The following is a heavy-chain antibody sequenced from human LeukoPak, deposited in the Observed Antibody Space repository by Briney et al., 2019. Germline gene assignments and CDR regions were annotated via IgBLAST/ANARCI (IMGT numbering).Heavy chain of an antibody. D-gene: IGHD3-16*01. CDR3: ARDPERYLRMGHYDY. CDR2: IDYDSSHI. J-gene: IGHJ4*02. V-gene: IGHV3-21*01. CDR1: GFTFSSSA. Sequence: GGSLRLPCAGSGFTFSSSAMNWVRQVPGKGLEWVSSIDYDSSHIYYAASVRGRFSISRDNARDSVYLQMDSLRADDTAVYYCARDPERYLRMGHYDYWGQGTLGIVSS.